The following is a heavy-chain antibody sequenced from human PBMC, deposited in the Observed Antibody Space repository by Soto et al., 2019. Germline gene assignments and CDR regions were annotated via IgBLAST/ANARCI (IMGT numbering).Heavy chain of an antibody. V-gene: IGHV4-4*02. CDR1: GDSISSNTW. J-gene: IGHJ4*02. CDR3: ASRPAYISGKDY. Sequence: QVQLQESGPGLVKPSETLSLTCAVSGDSISSNTWWSWVRQSPGKGLEWIGEIYHSGKTNYKASLKSRVTISIDKSKNQLSLNRTSVTAADTAVYYCASRPAYISGKDYWGQGTLVTVSS. D-gene: IGHD3-3*02. CDR2: IYHSGKT.